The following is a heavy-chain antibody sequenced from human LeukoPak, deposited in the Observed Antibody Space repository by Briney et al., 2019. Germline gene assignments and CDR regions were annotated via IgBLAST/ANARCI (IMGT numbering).Heavy chain of an antibody. CDR3: ARISVVGTYYYYYGMDV. Sequence: PSETLSLTCAVYGGSFTNYYWTWIRQPPGKGLEWIGEIHHGGSTNYNPSLKSRVTISVDTSKNQFSLKLSSVTAADTAVYYCARISVVGTYYYYYGMDVWGQGTTVTVSS. CDR2: IHHGGST. J-gene: IGHJ6*02. V-gene: IGHV4-34*01. CDR1: GGSFTNYY. D-gene: IGHD3-10*01.